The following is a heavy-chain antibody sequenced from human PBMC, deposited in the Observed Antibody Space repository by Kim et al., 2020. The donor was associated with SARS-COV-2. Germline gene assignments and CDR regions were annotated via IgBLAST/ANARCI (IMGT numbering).Heavy chain of an antibody. V-gene: IGHV3-23*01. CDR2: ISGSGDNT. CDR3: ARDTGGQNWNEYFHH. CDR1: GFTFSTYA. Sequence: GGSLRLSCAASGFTFSTYAMTWVRQAPGKGLECVSGISGSGDNTYYADSVKGRFTISRDNSRNTLYLQMNSLRADDTALYYCARDTGGQNWNEYFHHWG. J-gene: IGHJ1*01. D-gene: IGHD1-1*01.